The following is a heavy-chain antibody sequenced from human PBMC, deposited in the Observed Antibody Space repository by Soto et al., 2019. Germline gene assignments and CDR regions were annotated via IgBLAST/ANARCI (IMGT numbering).Heavy chain of an antibody. Sequence: QVQLVQSGAEVKKPGASVKVSCKASGYTFTSYGISWVRQAPGQGLEWMGWISAYKGNTNYAQKLQGRVTMTTDTSTSTAYMELRSLRSDDTAVYYCARDIANPIGYCSSTSCYGLGYWGQGTLVTVSS. D-gene: IGHD2-2*01. V-gene: IGHV1-18*01. J-gene: IGHJ4*02. CDR2: ISAYKGNT. CDR3: ARDIANPIGYCSSTSCYGLGY. CDR1: GYTFTSYG.